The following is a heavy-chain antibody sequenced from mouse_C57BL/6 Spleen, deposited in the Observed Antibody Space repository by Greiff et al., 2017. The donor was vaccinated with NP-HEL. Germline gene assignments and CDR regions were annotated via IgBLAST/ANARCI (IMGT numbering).Heavy chain of an antibody. J-gene: IGHJ2*01. D-gene: IGHD1-1*01. CDR1: GYTFTSYW. Sequence: VQLQQPGAELVRPGTSVKLSCKASGYTFTSYWMHWVKQRPGQGLEWIGVIDPSDSYTNYNQKFKGKATLTVDTSSSTAYMQLSSLTSEDSAVYYCASHYYGSTPYFDYWGQGTTLTVSS. CDR2: IDPSDSYT. V-gene: IGHV1-59*01. CDR3: ASHYYGSTPYFDY.